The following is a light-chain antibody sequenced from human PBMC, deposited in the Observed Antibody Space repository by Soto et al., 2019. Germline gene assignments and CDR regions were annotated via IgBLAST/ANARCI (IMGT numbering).Light chain of an antibody. V-gene: IGKV3-20*01. J-gene: IGKJ1*01. CDR1: QSVSSSY. CDR2: GAS. Sequence: EVVLTQSPRTLSLSPGERATLSCRASQSVSSSYLAWYQQKPGQAPRLLIYGASSRATGIPDRFSGSGSGTDFTLTITRLEPEDFAVYFCLQYGGLPRTFGQGTKVDI. CDR3: LQYGGLPRT.